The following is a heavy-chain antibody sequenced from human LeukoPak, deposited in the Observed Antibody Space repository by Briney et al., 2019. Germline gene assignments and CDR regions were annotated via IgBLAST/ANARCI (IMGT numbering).Heavy chain of an antibody. CDR3: ASSPPTGITVTYFDY. CDR2: IIAGDGIT. J-gene: IGHJ4*02. CDR1: GFSYSSYA. D-gene: IGHD3-10*01. V-gene: IGHV3-23*01. Sequence: GGSLRLSCAASGFSYSSYAMSWVRQAPGKGLEWVSTIIAGDGITNYADSVQGRFTISRDNSKNILYLQMNSLRAEDTAVYYCASSPPTGITVTYFDYWGQGALVTVSS.